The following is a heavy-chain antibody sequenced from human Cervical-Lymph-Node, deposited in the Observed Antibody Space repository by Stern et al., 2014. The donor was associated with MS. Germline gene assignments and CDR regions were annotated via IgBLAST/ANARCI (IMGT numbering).Heavy chain of an antibody. CDR3: ARGNWNYEGMGY. J-gene: IGHJ4*02. CDR2: IGYDGNKK. D-gene: IGHD1-7*01. CDR1: GFTFSNYG. Sequence: VQLVESGGGVVQPGRSLRLSCAASGFTFSNYGMPWVRQAPGKGLAWLAVIGYDGNKKYYADSVKGRFTISRDNSKNTLFRQMSSLTAEDTALYYCARGNWNYEGMGYWGQGTLVTVSS. V-gene: IGHV3-33*01.